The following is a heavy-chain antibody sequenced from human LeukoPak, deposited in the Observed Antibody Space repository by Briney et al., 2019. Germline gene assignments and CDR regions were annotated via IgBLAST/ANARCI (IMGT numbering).Heavy chain of an antibody. CDR2: VSHSGKT. V-gene: IGHV4-59*08. CDR3: ARHGSGSWRK. J-gene: IGHJ4*02. Sequence: PSETLSLTCTVSDGSISGYYWNWIRQPPGKGLEGIGYVSHSGKTSYNPSLKTRVTISVDTAKNQFSLKLTSVTATDTAVYYCARHGSGSWRKWGQGALVTVSS. D-gene: IGHD3-22*01. CDR1: DGSISGYY.